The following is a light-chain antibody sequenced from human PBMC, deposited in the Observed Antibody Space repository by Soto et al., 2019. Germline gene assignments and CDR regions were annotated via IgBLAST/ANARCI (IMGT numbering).Light chain of an antibody. CDR2: EVS. V-gene: IGLV2-8*01. CDR3: SSFGGSKV. Sequence: QSALTQPPSASGSPGQSVTVSCTGSSTDIGAYNYVSWYQQYPGKAPKLIIYEVSKRPSGVPVRFSGSKSGNTASLTVSGLQAEDEADYYCSSFGGSKVFGGGTKLTVL. J-gene: IGLJ2*01. CDR1: STDIGAYNY.